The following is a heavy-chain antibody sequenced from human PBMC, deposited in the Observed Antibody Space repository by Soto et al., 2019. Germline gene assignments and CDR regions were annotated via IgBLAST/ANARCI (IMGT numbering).Heavy chain of an antibody. J-gene: IGHJ4*02. Sequence: SETLSLTCTVSGGSISSYYWSWIRQPPGKGLEWIGYIYYSGSTNYNPSLKSRVTISVDTSRNQFSLKLSSVTAADTAVYYCAGERDYYDSSGYYFFDYWGQGTLVTVSS. CDR1: GGSISSYY. V-gene: IGHV4-59*01. CDR3: AGERDYYDSSGYYFFDY. D-gene: IGHD3-22*01. CDR2: IYYSGST.